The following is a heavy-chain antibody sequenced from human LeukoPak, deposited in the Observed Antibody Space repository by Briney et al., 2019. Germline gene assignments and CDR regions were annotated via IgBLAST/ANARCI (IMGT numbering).Heavy chain of an antibody. D-gene: IGHD5-18*01. CDR1: GFIFSSFW. Sequence: GGSLRLSCAASGFIFSSFWMSWVRQAPGKGLEWVANIKKDGSEKYYVDSVKGRFTISRDNARSSLYLQMDSLRAEDTAVYYCARLQLYYYYYGMDVWGQGTTVTVSS. CDR2: IKKDGSEK. J-gene: IGHJ6*02. V-gene: IGHV3-7*03. CDR3: ARLQLYYYYYGMDV.